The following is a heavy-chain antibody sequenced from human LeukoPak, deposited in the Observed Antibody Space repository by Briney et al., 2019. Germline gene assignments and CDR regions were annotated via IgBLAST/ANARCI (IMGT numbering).Heavy chain of an antibody. D-gene: IGHD3-16*01. CDR2: IKQDGSEK. Sequence: GGSLRLSCAASGFTFSSYWMSWVRQAPGKGLEWVANIKQDGSEKYYVDSVKGRFTISRDNAKNSLYLQMNSLRAEDTAVYYCARLDYVWGSFYMDVWGKGTTVTVSS. CDR3: ARLDYVWGSFYMDV. V-gene: IGHV3-7*01. J-gene: IGHJ6*03. CDR1: GFTFSSYW.